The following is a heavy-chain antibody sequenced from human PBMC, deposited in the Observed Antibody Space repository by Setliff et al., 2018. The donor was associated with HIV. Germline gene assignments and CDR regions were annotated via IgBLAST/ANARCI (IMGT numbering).Heavy chain of an antibody. Sequence: SETLSLTCTVSGGSISSHYWSWIRQPPGKGLEWIRYIYYSGSTNYNPSLKSRVTISVDTSKNQFSLELTSVTPADTAVYYCAREYSSSSRWFDPWGQGTLVTVSS. D-gene: IGHD6-6*01. J-gene: IGHJ5*02. CDR1: GGSISSHY. CDR2: IYYSGST. CDR3: AREYSSSSRWFDP. V-gene: IGHV4-59*11.